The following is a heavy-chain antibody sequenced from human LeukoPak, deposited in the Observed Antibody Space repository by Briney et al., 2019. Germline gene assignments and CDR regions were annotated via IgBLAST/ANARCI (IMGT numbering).Heavy chain of an antibody. J-gene: IGHJ4*02. CDR1: GFTVSSNY. CDR2: IYGGGST. D-gene: IGHD6-13*01. Sequence: GGSLRLSCAASGFTVSSNYMSWVRQAPGKGLEWVSVIYGGGSTYYADSVKGRFTISRDNSKNTLYLQMNSLRAEDTAVYYCARGLYSSSWSFYFDYWGRGTLVTVSS. CDR3: ARGLYSSSWSFYFDY. V-gene: IGHV3-53*01.